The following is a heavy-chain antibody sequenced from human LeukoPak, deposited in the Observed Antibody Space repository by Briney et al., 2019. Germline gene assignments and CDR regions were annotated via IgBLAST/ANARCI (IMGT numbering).Heavy chain of an antibody. CDR2: INHSGST. CDR3: ARAPRSALYYDSSGSFDY. D-gene: IGHD3-22*01. CDR1: GGSFSGYY. V-gene: IGHV4-34*01. Sequence: SETLSLTCAVYGGSFSGYYWSWIRQPPGKGLEWIGEINHSGSTNYNPSLKSRVTISVDTSKNQFSLKLSSVTAADTAVYYCARAPRSALYYDSSGSFDYWGQGTLVTVSS. J-gene: IGHJ4*02.